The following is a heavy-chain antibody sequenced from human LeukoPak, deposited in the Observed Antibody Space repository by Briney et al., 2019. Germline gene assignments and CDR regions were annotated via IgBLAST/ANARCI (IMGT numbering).Heavy chain of an antibody. D-gene: IGHD3-22*01. Sequence: SVKVSCKASGGTFSSYAISWVRQAPGQGLEWMGGIIPIFGTANYAQKFQGRVTITTDESTGTAYMELSSLRSEDTAVYYCAREGYYDSSGYYYGYFDYWGQGTLVTVSS. CDR1: GGTFSSYA. V-gene: IGHV1-69*05. J-gene: IGHJ4*02. CDR3: AREGYYDSSGYYYGYFDY. CDR2: IIPIFGTA.